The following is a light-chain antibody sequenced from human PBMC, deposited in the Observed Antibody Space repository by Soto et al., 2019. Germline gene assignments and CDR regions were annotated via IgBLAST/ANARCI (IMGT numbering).Light chain of an antibody. Sequence: EIVMTQSPATLSVSPGERATLSCRASQSVSSDLAWYQQQPGQDPRLLIYGTSTRATGIPARFSGSGSGTEFTLTITSLQSEDFAVYYCQQYNNWVTFGQGTRLEIK. CDR1: QSVSSD. V-gene: IGKV3-15*01. CDR2: GTS. J-gene: IGKJ5*01. CDR3: QQYNNWVT.